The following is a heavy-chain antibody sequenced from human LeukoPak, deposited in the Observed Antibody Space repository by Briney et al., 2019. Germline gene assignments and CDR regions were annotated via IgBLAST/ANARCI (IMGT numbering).Heavy chain of an antibody. D-gene: IGHD6-19*01. CDR1: GYTFTDYY. CDR3: ATAKHWLVPVFDY. J-gene: IGHJ4*02. CDR2: VDPEDGET. Sequence: ASVKVSCKVSGYTFTDYYKHWVQQAPGKGLEWMGLVDPEDGETIYAEKFQGRVTITADTSTDTAYMELSSLRSEDTAVYYCATAKHWLVPVFDYWGQGTLVTVSS. V-gene: IGHV1-69-2*01.